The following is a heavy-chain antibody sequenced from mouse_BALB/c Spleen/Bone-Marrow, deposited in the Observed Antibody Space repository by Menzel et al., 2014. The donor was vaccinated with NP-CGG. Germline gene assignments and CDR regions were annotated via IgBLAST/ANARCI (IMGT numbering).Heavy chain of an antibody. V-gene: IGHV4-1*02. J-gene: IGHJ3*01. D-gene: IGHD2-1*01. Sequence: EVKLVESGGGLVQPGGSLKLSCAASGFDFSRYWMSWVRQAPGKGLEWIGEINPDSSTINYTPSLKDKFIISRDNAKNTLYLQMSKVRSEDTALYYCARPGWGNYVFVYWGQGTLVTVST. CDR2: INPDSSTI. CDR1: GFDFSRYW. CDR3: ARPGWGNYVFVY.